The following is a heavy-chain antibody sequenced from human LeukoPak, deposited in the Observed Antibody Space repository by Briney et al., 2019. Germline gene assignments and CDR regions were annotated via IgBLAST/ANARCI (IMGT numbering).Heavy chain of an antibody. CDR1: GFAFSSYW. CDR3: ARVLIAVAVYYFDY. CDR2: IKQDGSEK. J-gene: IGHJ4*02. V-gene: IGHV3-7*01. Sequence: GGSLRLSCAASGFAFSSYWMSWVRQAPGKGLEWVANIKQDGSEKYYVDSVKGRFTISRDNAKNSLYLQMNSLRAEDTAVYYCARVLIAVAVYYFDYWGQGTLVTVSS. D-gene: IGHD6-19*01.